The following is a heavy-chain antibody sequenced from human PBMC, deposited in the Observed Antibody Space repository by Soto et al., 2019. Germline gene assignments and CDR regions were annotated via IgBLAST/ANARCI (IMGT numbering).Heavy chain of an antibody. CDR2: MNPGSGKT. J-gene: IGHJ5*02. D-gene: IGHD6-13*01. CDR3: ARMASAGTLNWFDP. V-gene: IGHV1-8*02. CDR1: GYTFINFD. Sequence: QVQLVQSGAEVKEPGASVRVSGKASGYTFINFDISWVRQATGQGLEWMGWMNPGSGKTGYANKFQGRATMTRDASTGTALLELSSLTSEDTAVYYRARMASAGTLNWFDPWGQGTLVTVSS.